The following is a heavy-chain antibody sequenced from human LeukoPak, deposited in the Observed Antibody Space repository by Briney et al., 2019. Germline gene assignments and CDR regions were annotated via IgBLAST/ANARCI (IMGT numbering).Heavy chain of an antibody. CDR1: RFTFSSYA. CDR3: ARVSSGITHND. V-gene: IGHV3-21*01. D-gene: IGHD3-10*01. J-gene: IGHJ4*02. Sequence: GGSLRLSCAASRFTFSSYAMNWVRQAPGKGLEWVSSISSSSSYIYYADSVKGRFTISRDNAKNSLYLQMNSLRAEDTAVYYCARVSSGITHNDWGQGTLVTVSS. CDR2: ISSSSSYI.